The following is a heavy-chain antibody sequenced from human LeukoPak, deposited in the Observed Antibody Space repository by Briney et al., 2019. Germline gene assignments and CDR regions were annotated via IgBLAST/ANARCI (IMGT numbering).Heavy chain of an antibody. V-gene: IGHV3-30*02. CDR2: IRNDGSNK. J-gene: IGHJ4*02. CDR1: GFSFSGYG. D-gene: IGHD2-8*01. Sequence: GGSPRLSCEASGFSFSGYGMHWVRQAPGRVLQWVAFIRNDGSNKYYADSVKGRFAISRDNSKNTLYLQMNSLRAEDTAVYYCAKDGGWGFNYWGQGTLVTVSS. CDR3: AKDGGWGFNY.